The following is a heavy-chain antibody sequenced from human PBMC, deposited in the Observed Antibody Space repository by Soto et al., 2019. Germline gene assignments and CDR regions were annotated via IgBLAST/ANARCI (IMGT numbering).Heavy chain of an antibody. D-gene: IGHD2-2*01. CDR1: GGIFSSYI. V-gene: IGHV1-69*12. Sequence: QVQLVQSGAEVKKPGSSVKVSCKASGGIFSSYIISWVRQAPGQGLEWMGGIIPMSGTANYAQKFQGKVTITADEFRSTAYMELSSLRSEDTAVYYCARGGVLVVTAMDYWGQGTLVTVSS. CDR3: ARGGVLVVTAMDY. CDR2: IIPMSGTA. J-gene: IGHJ4*02.